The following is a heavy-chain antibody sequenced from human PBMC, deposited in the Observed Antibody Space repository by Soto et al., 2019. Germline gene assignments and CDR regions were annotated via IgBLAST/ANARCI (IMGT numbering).Heavy chain of an antibody. CDR2: IYYSGST. V-gene: IGHV4-39*01. D-gene: IGHD4-4*01. CDR3: ARQSKGGPSTVTTLAGWFDP. J-gene: IGHJ5*02. CDR1: GGSISSSSYY. Sequence: KPSETLSLTCTVSGGSISSSSYYWGWIRQPPGKGLEWIGSIYYSGSTYYNPSLKSRVTISVDTSKNQFSLKLSSVTAADTAVYYCARQSKGGPSTVTTLAGWFDPWGQGTLVTVSS.